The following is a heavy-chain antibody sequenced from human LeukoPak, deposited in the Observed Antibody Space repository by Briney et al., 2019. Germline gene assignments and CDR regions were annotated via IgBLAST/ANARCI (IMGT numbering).Heavy chain of an antibody. CDR3: ASLRDGYNYGLDY. J-gene: IGHJ4*02. CDR2: IYHNGST. Sequence: SETLSLTCAVSGGSISSSNWWSWVRQPPGKELEWIGEIYHNGSTNYNPSLKSRVTISVDKSKNQFSLKLSSVTAADTAVYYCASLRDGYNYGLDYWGQGTLVTVSS. V-gene: IGHV4-4*02. D-gene: IGHD5-24*01. CDR1: GGSISSSNW.